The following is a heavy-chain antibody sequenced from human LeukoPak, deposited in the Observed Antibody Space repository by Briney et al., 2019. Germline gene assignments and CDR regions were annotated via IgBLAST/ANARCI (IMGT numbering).Heavy chain of an antibody. V-gene: IGHV1-69*13. Sequence: VKVSCKASGGTFSSYAIGWVRQAPGQGLEWMGGIIPIFGTANYAQKFQGRVTITADESTSTAYMELSSLRSEDTAVYYCARGGNPELRDYYFDYWGQGTLVTVSS. CDR2: IIPIFGTA. CDR1: GGTFSSYA. D-gene: IGHD1-14*01. J-gene: IGHJ4*02. CDR3: ARGGNPELRDYYFDY.